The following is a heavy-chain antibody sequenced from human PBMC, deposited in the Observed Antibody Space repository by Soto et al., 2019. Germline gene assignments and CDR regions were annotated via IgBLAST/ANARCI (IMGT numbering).Heavy chain of an antibody. CDR1: GGIFSSNT. CDR2: IIPLFGTA. Sequence: QVYLVQSGAEVKKPGSSVKISCKASGGIFSSNTINWVRQAAGQGLEWMGGIIPLFGTANYAEKFQGRLTLTADKSTKTEYMELTSLRSEDTAVYYSAGKAACGGDCYAFDPWGQGTRVTVSS. D-gene: IGHD2-21*02. J-gene: IGHJ5*02. CDR3: AGKAACGGDCYAFDP. V-gene: IGHV1-69*06.